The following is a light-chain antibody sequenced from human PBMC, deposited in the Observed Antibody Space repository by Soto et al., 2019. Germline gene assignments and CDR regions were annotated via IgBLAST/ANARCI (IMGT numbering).Light chain of an antibody. CDR2: TNN. V-gene: IGLV1-44*01. Sequence: QLVLTQPPSASGTPGQTVTISCSGSSSNIGRNTVNWYQQLPGTAPKLLIYTNNQRPAGVPDRFSGSKSGTSASLAISGLQSEDEADYYCAAWDDSLNGSVFGTGTKVTVL. J-gene: IGLJ1*01. CDR3: AAWDDSLNGSV. CDR1: SSNIGRNT.